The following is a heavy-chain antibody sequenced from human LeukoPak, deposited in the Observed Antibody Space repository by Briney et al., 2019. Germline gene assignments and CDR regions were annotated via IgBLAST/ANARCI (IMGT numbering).Heavy chain of an antibody. CDR2: IYPGDSDT. V-gene: IGHV5-51*01. D-gene: IGHD6-6*01. CDR3: ARQIDFSTSSEVY. Sequence: GESLKISCKGSGYSFTSYWIGWVRQPPGKGLEWMGIIYPGDSDTKYSPSFQGLGTISAHESMSTAYLQWTSVKASDTAMYYCARQIDFSTSSEVYWGQGTLVTVSS. CDR1: GYSFTSYW. J-gene: IGHJ4*02.